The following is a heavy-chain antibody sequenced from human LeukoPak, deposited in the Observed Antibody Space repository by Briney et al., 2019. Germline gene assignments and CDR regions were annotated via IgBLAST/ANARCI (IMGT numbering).Heavy chain of an antibody. D-gene: IGHD3-22*01. V-gene: IGHV3-7*03. CDR2: IKQDGSEK. Sequence: GGSLRLSCAASGFTFSSYWMSWVRQAPGKGLEWVANIKQDGSEKYYVDSVKGRFTISRDNAKNSLYLQMNSLRADDTAVYYCARESYYYDSSGYYPYWGQGTLVTVSS. CDR3: ARESYYYDSSGYYPY. J-gene: IGHJ4*02. CDR1: GFTFSSYW.